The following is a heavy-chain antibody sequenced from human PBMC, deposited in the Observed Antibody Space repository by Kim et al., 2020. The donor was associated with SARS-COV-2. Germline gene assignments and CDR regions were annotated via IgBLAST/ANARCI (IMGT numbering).Heavy chain of an antibody. D-gene: IGHD3-16*01. J-gene: IGHJ4*02. V-gene: IGHV1-46*01. CDR3: AAGGTRRYDY. Sequence: STSYAQKCQGRVTMTRDTSTSTVYMELSSLRSEDTAVYYCAAGGTRRYDYWGQGTLVTVSS. CDR2: ST.